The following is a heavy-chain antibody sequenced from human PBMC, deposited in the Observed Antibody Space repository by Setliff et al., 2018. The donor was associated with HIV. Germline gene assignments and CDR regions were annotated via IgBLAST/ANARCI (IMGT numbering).Heavy chain of an antibody. CDR2: ISASGDST. D-gene: IGHD1-26*01. CDR1: GFTFSSFT. V-gene: IGHV3-23*01. J-gene: IGHJ4*02. CDR3: AKNPSWEGY. Sequence: SLRLSCAASGFTFSSFTMSWLRQAPGKGLEWVSAISASGDSTYYADSVKGRFTISRDNSRNTLYVQMNSLTAEDTAVYYCAKNPSWEGYWGQGTLVTVSS.